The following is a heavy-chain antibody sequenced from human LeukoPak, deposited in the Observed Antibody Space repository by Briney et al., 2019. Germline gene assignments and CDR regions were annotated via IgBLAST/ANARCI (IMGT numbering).Heavy chain of an antibody. CDR2: IYYGSVFYSVST. J-gene: IGHJ4*02. Sequence: SETLSLTCTVSGYSISSGYYWGWIRQPPGKGLEWIGSIYYGSVFYSVSTYYNPSLKSRVTMSGDTSKNQFSLKLSSVTAADTAAYYCATVSSTGYSSSWYPSGFDYWGQGTLVTVSS. CDR1: GYSISSGYY. CDR3: ATVSSTGYSSSWYPSGFDY. D-gene: IGHD6-13*01. V-gene: IGHV4-38-2*02.